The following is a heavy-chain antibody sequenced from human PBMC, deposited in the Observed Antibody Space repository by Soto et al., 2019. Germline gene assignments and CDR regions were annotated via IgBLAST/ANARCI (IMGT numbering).Heavy chain of an antibody. CDR2: ISAHDGTT. CDR1: GYIFTTYG. J-gene: IGHJ4*02. CDR3: ARGRDGDY. D-gene: IGHD6-6*01. Sequence: QVHLVQSGAEVKKPGASVKVSCKGSGYIFTTYGITWVRQAPGQGLEWMGWISAHDGTTNYAQNHQGRVTVTRDTSTSTAYMELRNLRSDDTAVYYCARGRDGDYWGQGALVTVSS. V-gene: IGHV1-18*01.